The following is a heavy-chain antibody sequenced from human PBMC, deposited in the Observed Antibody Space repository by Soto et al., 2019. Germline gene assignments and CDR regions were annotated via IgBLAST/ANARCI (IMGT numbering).Heavy chain of an antibody. CDR2: IIPIFGTA. CDR1: GGTFSSYA. Sequence: RASVKVSCKASGGTFSSYAISWVRQAPGQGLEWMGGIIPIFGTANYAQKFQGRVTITADESTSTAYMELSSLRSEDTAVYYCARDPYCSSTSCPTAFYGMDVWGQGTTVTVSS. V-gene: IGHV1-69*13. CDR3: ARDPYCSSTSCPTAFYGMDV. D-gene: IGHD2-2*01. J-gene: IGHJ6*02.